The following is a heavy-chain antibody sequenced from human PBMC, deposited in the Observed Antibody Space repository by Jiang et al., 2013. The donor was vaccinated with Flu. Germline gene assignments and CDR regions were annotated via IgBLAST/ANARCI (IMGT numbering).Heavy chain of an antibody. CDR2: INTNTGNP. CDR3: GRESLGHWIDY. J-gene: IGHJ4*02. CDR1: AYSFTKYA. D-gene: IGHD1-1*01. V-gene: IGHV7-4-1*02. Sequence: SGSELKKPGASVKVSCKASAYSFTKYALTWVRQAPGQGLEWMGWINTNTGNPTYAQALTGRFVFSLDTSVSTTYLEINNLKAEDSAIYYCGRESLGHWIDYWGQGTQVTVSS.